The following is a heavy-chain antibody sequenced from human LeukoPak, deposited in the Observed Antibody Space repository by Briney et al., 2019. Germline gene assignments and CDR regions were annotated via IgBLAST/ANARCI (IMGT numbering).Heavy chain of an antibody. CDR1: GYTFTAYY. Sequence: ASVKVSCKASGYTFTAYYIHWVRQAPGQGLECMGWINPNSGGTDYTQKFQGRVTMTRDTSISTAYVELSRLRSDDTAVYYCARAPASYAFDIWGQGTLVTVSS. V-gene: IGHV1-2*02. J-gene: IGHJ3*02. CDR2: INPNSGGT. CDR3: ARAPASYAFDI.